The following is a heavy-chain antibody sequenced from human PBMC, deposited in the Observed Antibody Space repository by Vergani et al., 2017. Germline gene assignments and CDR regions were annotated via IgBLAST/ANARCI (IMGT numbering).Heavy chain of an antibody. CDR2: ISGSGGST. V-gene: IGHV3-23*01. CDR3: AKGLEGARDFDY. J-gene: IGHJ4*02. D-gene: IGHD1-26*01. Sequence: EVQLLESGGGLVQPGGSLRLSCAASGFTFSSYAMSWVRQAPGKGLEWVSAISGSGGSTYYADSVKGRFTISRENSKNTLSLQMNSLRAEDTSVYYCAKGLEGARDFDYWGQGTLVTVSS. CDR1: GFTFSSYA.